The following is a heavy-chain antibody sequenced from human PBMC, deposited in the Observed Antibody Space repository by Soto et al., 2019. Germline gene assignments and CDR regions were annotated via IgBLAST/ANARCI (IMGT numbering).Heavy chain of an antibody. J-gene: IGHJ3*02. CDR1: GFSLSTSGMC. CDR2: IDWDDDK. CDR3: ARNRGAVAGTSVGAFDI. D-gene: IGHD6-19*01. V-gene: IGHV2-70*11. Sequence: SGPTLVNPTQTLTLTCTFSGFSLSTSGMCVSWIRQPPGKALEWLARIDWDDDKYYSTSLKTRLTISKDTSKNQVVLTMTNMDPVDTATYYCARNRGAVAGTSVGAFDIWGQGTMVTVSS.